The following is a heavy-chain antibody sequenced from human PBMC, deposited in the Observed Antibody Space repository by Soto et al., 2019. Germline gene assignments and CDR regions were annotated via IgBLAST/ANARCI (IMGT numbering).Heavy chain of an antibody. D-gene: IGHD2-21*02. V-gene: IGHV3-15*01. CDR2: IKSKTDGGTT. Sequence: GGSLRLSCAASGFTFSNAWMSWVRQAPGKGLEWVGRIKSKTDGGTTDYAAPVKGRFTISRDDSKNMLYLQMNSLKTEDTAVYYCTTDGYCGGDCYDAFDIWGQGTMVTVSS. J-gene: IGHJ3*02. CDR3: TTDGYCGGDCYDAFDI. CDR1: GFTFSNAW.